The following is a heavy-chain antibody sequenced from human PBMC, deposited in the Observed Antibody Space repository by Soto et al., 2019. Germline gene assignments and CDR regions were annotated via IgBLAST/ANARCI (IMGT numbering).Heavy chain of an antibody. CDR2: IIPILGIA. V-gene: IGHV1-69*08. D-gene: IGHD6-19*01. Sequence: QVQLVQSGAEVKKPGSSVKVSCKASGGTFSSYTISWVRQAPGQGLEWMGRIIPILGIANYAQKFQGRVTITTDKCTSTAYLELSSLRSEDTAVYYCAGDPGSSVAGPGWGQGTLVTVSS. CDR1: GGTFSSYT. CDR3: AGDPGSSVAGPG. J-gene: IGHJ4*02.